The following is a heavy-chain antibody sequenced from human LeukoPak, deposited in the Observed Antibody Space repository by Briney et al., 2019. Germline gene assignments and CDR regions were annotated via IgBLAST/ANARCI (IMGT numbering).Heavy chain of an antibody. Sequence: PGGSLRLSCAASGFTFSNYNMNWVRQAPGKGLEWVASISSRSSYIYYADSVKGRFTISRDNAKNSLYLQMNSLRAEDTAVYYCAREDGYNQRGDAFDIWGQGTMVSVSS. V-gene: IGHV3-21*01. D-gene: IGHD5-24*01. CDR3: AREDGYNQRGDAFDI. J-gene: IGHJ3*02. CDR2: ISSRSSYI. CDR1: GFTFSNYN.